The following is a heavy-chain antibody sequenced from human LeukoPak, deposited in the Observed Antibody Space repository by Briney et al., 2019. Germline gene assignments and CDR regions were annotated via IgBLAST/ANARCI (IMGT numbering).Heavy chain of an antibody. Sequence: ASVKVSCKASGYTFTSYDINWVRQAPGQGLEWMGWISAYNGNTNYAQKLQGRVTMTTDTSTSTAYMELRSLRSDDTAVYYCARSRDVVVPAAIIGALVIDYWGQGTLVTVSS. CDR3: ARSRDVVVPAAIIGALVIDY. CDR1: GYTFTSYD. V-gene: IGHV1-18*01. CDR2: ISAYNGNT. D-gene: IGHD2-2*02. J-gene: IGHJ4*02.